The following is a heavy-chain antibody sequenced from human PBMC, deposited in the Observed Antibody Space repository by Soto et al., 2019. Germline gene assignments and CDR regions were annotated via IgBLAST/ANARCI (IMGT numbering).Heavy chain of an antibody. J-gene: IGHJ4*02. CDR3: AKVDIVAK. D-gene: IGHD5-12*01. V-gene: IGHV3-23*01. Sequence: GGSLRLSCAASGFTFSTYSMNWVRQAPGKGLEWVSAISGSGSSTYYADSVKGRFTISRDNSKNTLYLQMNSLRAEDTAVYYCAKVDIVAKWGQGTLVTVSS. CDR1: GFTFSTYS. CDR2: ISGSGSST.